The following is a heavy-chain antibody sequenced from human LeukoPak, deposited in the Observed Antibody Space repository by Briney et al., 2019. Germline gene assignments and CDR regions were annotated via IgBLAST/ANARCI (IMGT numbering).Heavy chain of an antibody. CDR2: IYTSGST. J-gene: IGHJ3*02. CDR3: ARDGLYDYVWGSYRPHDAFDI. V-gene: IGHV4-61*02. CDR1: GGSISSGSYY. D-gene: IGHD3-16*02. Sequence: KSSETLSLTCTVSGGSISSGSYYWSWIRQPAGKGLEWIGRIYTSGSTNYNPSLKSRVTISVDTSKNQFSLKLSSVTAADTAVYYCARDGLYDYVWGSYRPHDAFDIWGQGTMVTVSS.